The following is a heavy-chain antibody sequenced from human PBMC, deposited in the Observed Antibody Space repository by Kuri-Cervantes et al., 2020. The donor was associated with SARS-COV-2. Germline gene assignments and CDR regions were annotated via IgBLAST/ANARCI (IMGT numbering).Heavy chain of an antibody. J-gene: IGHJ6*02. D-gene: IGHD6-19*01. CDR1: GFTFSSYG. Sequence: GESLKISCAASGFTFSSYGMHWVRQAPGKGLEWVAVISYDGRNKYYADSVKGRFTISRDNSKNTLYLQMNSLRDEDTAVYYCAKDLGSGWYYYGMDVWGQGTMVTVSS. CDR3: AKDLGSGWYYYGMDV. CDR2: ISYDGRNK. V-gene: IGHV3-30*18.